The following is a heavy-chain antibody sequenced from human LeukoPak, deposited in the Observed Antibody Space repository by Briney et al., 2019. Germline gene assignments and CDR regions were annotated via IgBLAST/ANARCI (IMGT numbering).Heavy chain of an antibody. D-gene: IGHD1-1*01. CDR1: GFTFNNYA. J-gene: IGHJ4*02. V-gene: IGHV3-23*01. CDR2: ISGSGGDT. Sequence: GGSLRLSCAASGFTFNNYAMSWVRQAPGKGLEWVSGISGSGGDTYYADSVKGQFTISRDNSKNTLYLQMKSLRAEDTALYYCARDLSTFDSWGQGTLVTVSS. CDR3: ARDLSTFDS.